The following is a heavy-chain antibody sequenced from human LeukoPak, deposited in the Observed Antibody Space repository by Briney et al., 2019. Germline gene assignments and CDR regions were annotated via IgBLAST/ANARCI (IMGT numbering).Heavy chain of an antibody. J-gene: IGHJ5*02. CDR3: ARGLEDYSNYEGNWFDP. CDR2: IYYSGST. D-gene: IGHD4-11*01. Sequence: SETLSLTCAVYGGSFSGYYWSWIRQPPGKGLEWIGYIYYSGSTNYNPSLKSRVTISVDTSKNQFSLKLSSVTAADTAVYYCARGLEDYSNYEGNWFDPWGQGTLVTASS. V-gene: IGHV4-59*01. CDR1: GGSFSGYY.